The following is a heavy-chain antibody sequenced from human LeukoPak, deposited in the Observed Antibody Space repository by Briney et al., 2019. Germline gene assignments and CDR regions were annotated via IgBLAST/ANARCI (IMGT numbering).Heavy chain of an antibody. CDR1: GFTFSTYG. Sequence: GGSLRLSCEASGFTFSTYGMNWVRQAPGKGLEWVSYIDGTSSNIHYAESVRGRFTISRDNAKNTLFLQLNSLRAEDTAVYYCARRLAYWGQGTLVTVSS. V-gene: IGHV3-48*01. J-gene: IGHJ4*02. CDR2: IDGTSSNI. CDR3: ARRLAY.